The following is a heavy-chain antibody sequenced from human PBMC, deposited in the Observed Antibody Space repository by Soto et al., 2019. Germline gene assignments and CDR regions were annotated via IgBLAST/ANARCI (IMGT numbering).Heavy chain of an antibody. V-gene: IGHV1-18*01. CDR3: ARGGYYDSSGSXNYHYYGMNV. Sequence: AAVKVSCKASGYTFTIYGISWVRQAPGQGLEWLGWISPYVDNTKYAQILQGRVSMTTDTSSNTAYMELRSLRSDDTAMYYCARGGYYDSSGSXNYHYYGMNVWGQGTTVTVSS. CDR1: GYTFTIYG. D-gene: IGHD3-22*01. CDR2: ISPYVDNT. J-gene: IGHJ6*02.